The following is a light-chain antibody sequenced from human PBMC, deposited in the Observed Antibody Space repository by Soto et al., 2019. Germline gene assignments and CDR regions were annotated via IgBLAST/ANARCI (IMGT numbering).Light chain of an antibody. Sequence: DSQMTHSPSSVSASVGYRLTISCRASQDIGGRLAWFQQKPGKAPQYLIQAASILQSGVPSRFSGSGSGTEFTLTINNLQTEDFASYFCLQVYSFPRTFGLGTKVDIK. CDR3: LQVYSFPRT. J-gene: IGKJ1*01. CDR1: QDIGGR. V-gene: IGKV1-12*01. CDR2: AAS.